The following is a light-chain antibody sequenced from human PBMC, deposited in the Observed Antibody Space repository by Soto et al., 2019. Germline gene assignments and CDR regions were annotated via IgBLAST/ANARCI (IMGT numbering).Light chain of an antibody. V-gene: IGKV3-15*01. CDR2: GAT. CDR1: QSVGSN. J-gene: IGKJ1*01. CDR3: QQYGNSPVT. Sequence: EMVMTQSPDTLSVSPGERATLCCRASQSVGSNLAWYQQKPGQAPRLLIHGATTRATGIPARFSGSGSGTEFTLTISRLEPEDFAVYYCQQYGNSPVTFGQGTKVDIK.